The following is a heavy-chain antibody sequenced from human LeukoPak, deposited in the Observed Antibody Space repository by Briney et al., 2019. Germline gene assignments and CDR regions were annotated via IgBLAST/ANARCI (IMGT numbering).Heavy chain of an antibody. Sequence: GASVKVSCKASGYTFTSYGISWVRQAPGQGLEWMGWISAYNGNTDYAQKLQGRVTMTTDTSTSTAYMELRSLRSDDTAVYYCARAGDFYYDSSGNDYWGQGILVTVSS. J-gene: IGHJ4*02. CDR1: GYTFTSYG. V-gene: IGHV1-18*01. CDR3: ARAGDFYYDSSGNDY. D-gene: IGHD3-22*01. CDR2: ISAYNGNT.